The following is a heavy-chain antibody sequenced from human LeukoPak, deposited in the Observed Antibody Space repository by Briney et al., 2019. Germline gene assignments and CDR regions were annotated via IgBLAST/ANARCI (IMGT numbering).Heavy chain of an antibody. CDR1: GFTFSSYS. Sequence: GGSLRLSCAASGFTFSSYSMNWVRQAPGKGLEWVSYISSSSSTIYYADSVKGRFTISRDNAKDSLYLQMNSLRAEDTAVYYCAREGGQLWSRYWYFDLWGRGTLVTVSS. D-gene: IGHD5-18*01. V-gene: IGHV3-48*04. CDR3: AREGGQLWSRYWYFDL. J-gene: IGHJ2*01. CDR2: ISSSSSTI.